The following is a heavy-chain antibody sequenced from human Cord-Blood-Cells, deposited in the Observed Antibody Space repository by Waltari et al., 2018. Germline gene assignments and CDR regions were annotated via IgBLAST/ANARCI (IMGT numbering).Heavy chain of an antibody. CDR1: GFTFSSYA. D-gene: IGHD3-9*01. J-gene: IGHJ5*02. Sequence: EVQLLESGGGLVQPGGSLRLSCAASGFTFSSYAMSWVRQAPGKGLEWVSAIIGSGGRTYYADSAKGRFTISRDNSKNTLYLQMNSLRAEDTAVYYCAKDPWTGSNWFDPWGQGTLVTVSS. CDR3: AKDPWTGSNWFDP. CDR2: IIGSGGRT. V-gene: IGHV3-23*01.